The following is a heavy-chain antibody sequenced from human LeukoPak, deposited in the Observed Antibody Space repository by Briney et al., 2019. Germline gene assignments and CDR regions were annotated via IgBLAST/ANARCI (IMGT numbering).Heavy chain of an antibody. D-gene: IGHD3-10*01. CDR1: GGSISNYY. CDR3: ARDPSYYYGSGSYYEGDVFDI. V-gene: IGHV4-59*13. Sequence: PSGTLSLTCTVSGGSISNYYWSWIRQPPGKGLEWIGSIYYSGSTNYNPSLKSRVTISIDTSKNQFSLKLSSVTAADTAVYYCARDPSYYYGSGSYYEGDVFDIWGQGTMVTVSS. CDR2: IYYSGST. J-gene: IGHJ3*02.